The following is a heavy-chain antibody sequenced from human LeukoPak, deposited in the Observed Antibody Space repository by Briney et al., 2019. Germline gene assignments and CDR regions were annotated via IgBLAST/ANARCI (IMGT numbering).Heavy chain of an antibody. V-gene: IGHV1-18*01. Sequence: ASVKVSCKASGYSFPFYGINWVRQAPGQGLEWMGWISGYNGNTNYAQKSEGRLTLTTDTATSTVYMELRNLRSDDTAVYYCARGLDAAAGLANFDYWGQGTLVTVSS. D-gene: IGHD6-25*01. CDR1: GYSFPFYG. CDR2: ISGYNGNT. J-gene: IGHJ4*02. CDR3: ARGLDAAAGLANFDY.